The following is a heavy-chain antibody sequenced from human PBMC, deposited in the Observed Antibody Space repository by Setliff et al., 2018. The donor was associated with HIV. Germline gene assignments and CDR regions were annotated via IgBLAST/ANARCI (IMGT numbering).Heavy chain of an antibody. CDR1: GHSFANHW. CDR3: ARHKVAMSMLVVQDPGPFDN. D-gene: IGHD2-21*01. CDR2: IYTGDSGT. Sequence: ESLKISCRAFGHSFANHWIAWVRQMPGKGPEWVGFIYTGDSGTQYNPAFQGRVTISADKSIKTVYLQWTSLQRSDTAMYYCARHKVAMSMLVVQDPGPFDNWGQGTMVTVSS. V-gene: IGHV5-51*01. J-gene: IGHJ3*02.